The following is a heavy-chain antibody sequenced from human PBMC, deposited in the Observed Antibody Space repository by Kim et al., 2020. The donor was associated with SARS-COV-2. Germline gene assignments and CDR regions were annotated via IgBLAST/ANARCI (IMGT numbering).Heavy chain of an antibody. V-gene: IGHV3-11*05. J-gene: IGHJ4*02. CDR3: ARGGPRDSSGWYVDY. D-gene: IGHD6-19*01. Sequence: ESVHGRFTISGDSAKNSLSLQMNSLRAEDTAVYYCARGGPRDSSGWYVDYWGQGTLVTVSS.